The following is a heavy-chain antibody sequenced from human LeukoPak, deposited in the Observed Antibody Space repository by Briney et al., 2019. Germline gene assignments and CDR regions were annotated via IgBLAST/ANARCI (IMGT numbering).Heavy chain of an antibody. CDR3: ARSSSSIGKLFDY. D-gene: IGHD2-2*01. CDR2: TYYRSKWCN. Sequence: SRTLSLTCAISGDSVSSNSAAWNWIRQSPSRGLEWLGRTYYRSKWCNDYAVSVKSRTTINPDTSKNQFSLQLNSVTPEDTAVYYCARSSSSIGKLFDYWGQGTLVTVSS. CDR1: GDSVSSNSAA. J-gene: IGHJ4*02. V-gene: IGHV6-1*01.